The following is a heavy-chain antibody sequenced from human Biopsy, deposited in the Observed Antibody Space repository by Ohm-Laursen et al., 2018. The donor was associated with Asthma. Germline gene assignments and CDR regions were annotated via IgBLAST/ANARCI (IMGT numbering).Heavy chain of an antibody. J-gene: IGHJ2*01. Sequence: SETLPLTCSVSGGSISNGNYYWGWIRQPPGKGLEFIGTIYYGGSTYYSPSLKSRVAISVDTSKDQVSLTLDSVTAADTAVYYCVRAVSSSSYWYFDLWGRGDLVTVSS. CDR2: IYYGGST. CDR1: GGSISNGNYY. CDR3: VRAVSSSSYWYFDL. V-gene: IGHV4-39*01. D-gene: IGHD6-6*01.